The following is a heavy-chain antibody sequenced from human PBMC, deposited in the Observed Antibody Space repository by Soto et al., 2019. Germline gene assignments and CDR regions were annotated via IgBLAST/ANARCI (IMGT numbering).Heavy chain of an antibody. CDR1: GGSISSGGYY. V-gene: IGHV4-31*03. Sequence: PSETLSLTCTVSGGSISSGGYYWSWIRQHPGKGLEWIGYIYYSGSTYYNPSLKSRVTISVDTSKNQFSLKLSSVTAADTAVYYCAGGLGGFYRRNPQYFQHWGQGTLVTVSS. D-gene: IGHD3-16*01. CDR3: AGGLGGFYRRNPQYFQH. CDR2: IYYSGST. J-gene: IGHJ1*01.